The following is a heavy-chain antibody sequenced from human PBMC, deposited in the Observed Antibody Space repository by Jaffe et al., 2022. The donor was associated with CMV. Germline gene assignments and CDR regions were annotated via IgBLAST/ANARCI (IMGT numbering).Heavy chain of an antibody. V-gene: IGHV3-7*03. J-gene: IGHJ5*02. CDR2: LDRDGRQI. CDR1: GFTFSNYW. Sequence: EVQLVESGGDLVQPGGSLKLSCVASGFTFSNYWMGWVRQAPGKGLEWVANLDRDGRQIDSADSVKGRFRFSRDNAKNSLYLQMNSLRVEDTAVYYCVRDISFGRVDPWGQGTLVTVSS. CDR3: VRDISFGRVDP. D-gene: IGHD3-10*01.